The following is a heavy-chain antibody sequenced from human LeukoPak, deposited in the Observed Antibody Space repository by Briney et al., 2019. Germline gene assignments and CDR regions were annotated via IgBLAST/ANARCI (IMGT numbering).Heavy chain of an antibody. Sequence: ASVKVSCKASGYTFTSYDINWVRQATGQGLEWMGWMNPNSGNTGYAQKFQGRVTMTRNTSISTAYMELSSLRSEDTAVYYCAVGPSSSWYYYYYMDVWGKGTTVTISS. V-gene: IGHV1-8*01. CDR2: MNPNSGNT. J-gene: IGHJ6*03. CDR1: GYTFTSYD. CDR3: AVGPSSSWYYYYYMDV. D-gene: IGHD6-13*01.